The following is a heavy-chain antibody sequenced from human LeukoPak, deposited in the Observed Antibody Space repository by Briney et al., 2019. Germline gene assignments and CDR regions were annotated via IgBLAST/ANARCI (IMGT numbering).Heavy chain of an antibody. V-gene: IGHV3-53*01. Sequence: PGGSLRLSCAASGFTVSSNYMSWVRQAPGKGLEWVSVIYSGGSTYYADSVKGRFTISRDNSKNTLYLQMNSLRAEDTAVYYCARGYSSSWYGEYFQLWGQGTLVTVSS. CDR3: ARGYSSSWYGEYFQL. J-gene: IGHJ1*01. CDR1: GFTVSSNY. D-gene: IGHD6-13*01. CDR2: IYSGGST.